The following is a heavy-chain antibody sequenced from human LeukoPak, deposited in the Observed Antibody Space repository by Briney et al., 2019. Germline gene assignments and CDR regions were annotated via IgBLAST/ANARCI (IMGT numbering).Heavy chain of an antibody. CDR2: INPSGGST. CDR3: ARGPLLSTSWYSVDP. Sequence: ASVKVSCKASGYTFTSYYMRWVRQAPGQGLEWMGIINPSGGSTTYAQKFQGRVTMTRDTSTSTVYMELSSLRSEDTAVYYCARGPLLSTSWYSVDPWGQGTLVTVSS. V-gene: IGHV1-46*01. D-gene: IGHD6-13*01. J-gene: IGHJ5*02. CDR1: GYTFTSYY.